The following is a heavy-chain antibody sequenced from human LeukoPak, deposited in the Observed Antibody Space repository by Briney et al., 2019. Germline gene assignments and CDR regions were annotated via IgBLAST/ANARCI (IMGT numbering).Heavy chain of an antibody. CDR3: ARIYDSSGPLHPGVYYFDY. D-gene: IGHD3-22*01. CDR1: GYTFTSYD. CDR2: MNPNSGNT. J-gene: IGHJ4*02. Sequence: ASVKVSCKASGYTFTSYDINWVRQATGQGLEWMGWMNPNSGNTGYAQKFQGRVTMTRNTSISTAYMELSSLRSEDTAVYYCARIYDSSGPLHPGVYYFDYWGQGTLVTVSS. V-gene: IGHV1-8*01.